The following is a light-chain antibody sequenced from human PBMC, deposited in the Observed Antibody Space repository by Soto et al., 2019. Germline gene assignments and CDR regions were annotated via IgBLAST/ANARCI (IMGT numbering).Light chain of an antibody. Sequence: EIVMTQSPATLSVSPGERATLSCRASQSVSSNLAWYQQKPGQAPRLLIYGASTRATGIPARFSGSGSGTEFTLTISSLQSEDFAVYYCQQYNNWPPNTFGGGTK. CDR3: QQYNNWPPNT. CDR1: QSVSSN. J-gene: IGKJ4*01. V-gene: IGKV3-15*01. CDR2: GAS.